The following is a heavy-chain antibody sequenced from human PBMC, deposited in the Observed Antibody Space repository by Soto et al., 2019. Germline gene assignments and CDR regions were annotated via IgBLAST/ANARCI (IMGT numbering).Heavy chain of an antibody. CDR2: TSNDGSNR. V-gene: IGHV3-30*18. J-gene: IGHJ6*02. CDR1: GFTFSRSG. CDR3: AKVATMAAFYYCGMDV. D-gene: IGHD6-19*01. Sequence: QVQLVESGGGVVQPGRALRLSCAASGFTFSRSGMHWVRQAPGKGREWVAVTSNDGSNRYYADSVKGRFTISRDNSKNTLYSQVNSMRAEDTAVYYCAKVATMAAFYYCGMDVWGHGTTVTVSS.